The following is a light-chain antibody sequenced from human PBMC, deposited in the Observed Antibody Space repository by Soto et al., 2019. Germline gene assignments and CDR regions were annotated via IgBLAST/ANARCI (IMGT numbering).Light chain of an antibody. CDR2: TAS. J-gene: IGKJ1*01. CDR1: QSVSSNY. CDR3: QQYGSSPKT. V-gene: IGKV3-20*01. Sequence: EIVLTQSPGTLSLSPGERATLSCRASQSVSSNYLAWFQQKPGQAPRLLIYTASSRATGIPDRFSGSGSGTDFTLTISRLEPEDFVVYYCQQYGSSPKTFGQGTKVEI.